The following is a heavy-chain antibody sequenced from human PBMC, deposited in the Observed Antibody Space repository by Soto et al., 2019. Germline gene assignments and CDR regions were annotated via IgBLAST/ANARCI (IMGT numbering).Heavy chain of an antibody. CDR2: IHYSGST. J-gene: IGHJ3*02. CDR3: ARHTMIVVLGAFDI. CDR1: GGSISSYY. V-gene: IGHV4-59*08. D-gene: IGHD3-22*01. Sequence: PSETLSLTCTVSGGSISSYYWSWIRQPPGKGLEWIGYIHYSGSTNYNPSLKSRVTISVDTSKNQFSLKLSSVTAADTAVYYCARHTMIVVLGAFDIWGQGTMVTVSS.